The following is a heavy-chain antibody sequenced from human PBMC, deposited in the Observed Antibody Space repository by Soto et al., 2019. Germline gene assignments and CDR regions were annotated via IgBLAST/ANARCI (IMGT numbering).Heavy chain of an antibody. J-gene: IGHJ4*02. D-gene: IGHD6-13*01. CDR3: AKEEGGIAAAGTRSYFDY. CDR2: ISGSGGST. Sequence: GGSLRLSCAASGFTFSSYAMSWVRQAPGKGLEWVSAISGSGGSTYYADSVKGRFTISRDNSKNTLYLQMNSLRAEDTAVYYCAKEEGGIAAAGTRSYFDYWGQGTLVTVSS. CDR1: GFTFSSYA. V-gene: IGHV3-23*01.